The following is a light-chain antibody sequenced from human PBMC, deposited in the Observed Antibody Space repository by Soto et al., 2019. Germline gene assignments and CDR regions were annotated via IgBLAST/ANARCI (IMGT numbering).Light chain of an antibody. CDR2: GAS. Sequence: EIVMTQSPASLSVSPGEGATLSCRASQTVASNLAWYQRKPGQAPRLRIHGASTRATGVPARFSGSGSGTDFTLTISSLQSEDFAVYYCQQYHNWPPQYTFGQGTKLQIK. CDR1: QTVASN. V-gene: IGKV3-15*01. J-gene: IGKJ2*01. CDR3: QQYHNWPPQYT.